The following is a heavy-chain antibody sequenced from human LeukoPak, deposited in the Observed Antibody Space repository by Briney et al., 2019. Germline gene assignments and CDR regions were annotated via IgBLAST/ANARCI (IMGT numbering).Heavy chain of an antibody. Sequence: SETLSLTCTVSGGSISSYYWSWIRQPPGKGLEWIGYIYYSGSTNYNPSLRSRVTTSVDTSKNQFSLKLSSVTAADTAVYYCARELYSYGYAPHFDYWGQGTLVTVSS. CDR2: IYYSGST. V-gene: IGHV4-59*01. J-gene: IGHJ4*02. CDR1: GGSISSYY. CDR3: ARELYSYGYAPHFDY. D-gene: IGHD5-18*01.